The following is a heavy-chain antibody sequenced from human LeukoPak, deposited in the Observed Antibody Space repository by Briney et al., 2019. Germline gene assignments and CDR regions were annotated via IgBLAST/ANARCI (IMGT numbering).Heavy chain of an antibody. Sequence: PSETLSVTCTGSGGSITGYYWNWIRQPPGKGLEGIGYIYYSGSTNYNPSLKSRVTISVDTSENQFSLKLNSVTAADTAVYYCARQGGVATTFDYWGQGTLVTVSS. D-gene: IGHD5-12*01. CDR3: ARQGGVATTFDY. CDR2: IYYSGST. J-gene: IGHJ4*02. V-gene: IGHV4-59*08. CDR1: GGSITGYY.